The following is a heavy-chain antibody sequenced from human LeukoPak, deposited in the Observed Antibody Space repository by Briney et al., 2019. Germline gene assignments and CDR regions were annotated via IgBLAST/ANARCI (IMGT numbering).Heavy chain of an antibody. J-gene: IGHJ4*02. CDR1: GFTFSSYS. CDR3: ARDRGITMVRGVIY. V-gene: IGHV3-74*01. CDR2: INSDGSST. D-gene: IGHD3-10*01. Sequence: GGSLRLSCAASGFTFSSYSMNWVRQAPGKGLVWVSRINSDGSSTTYADSVKGRFTISRDNAKNTLYLQMNSLRAEDTAVYYCARDRGITMVRGVIYWGQGTLVTVSS.